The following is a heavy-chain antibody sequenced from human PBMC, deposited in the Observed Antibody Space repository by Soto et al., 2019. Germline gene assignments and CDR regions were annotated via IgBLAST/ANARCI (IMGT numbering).Heavy chain of an antibody. CDR1: GGSISSGGYY. CDR3: ASRGYSYGFSLGMDV. V-gene: IGHV4-31*03. Sequence: QVQLQESGPGLVKPSQTLSLTCTVSGGSISSGGYYWSWIRQHPGKGLEWIGYIYYSGSTYYNQTLKSRVTISVDTSKIQFSLKLSSVTAADTAVYYCASRGYSYGFSLGMDVWGQGTTVTVSS. CDR2: IYYSGST. D-gene: IGHD5-18*01. J-gene: IGHJ6*02.